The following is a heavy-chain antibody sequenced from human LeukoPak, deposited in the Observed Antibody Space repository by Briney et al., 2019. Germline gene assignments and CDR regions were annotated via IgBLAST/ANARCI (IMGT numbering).Heavy chain of an antibody. Sequence: GGSLRLSCAASGFTFSSYGMSWGRQAPGKGREWVSSISSSSDYIYYADSVKGRFSISRDNAKNSLFLQMNSLRVEDTAVYYCARDRFTSGWYNGYWGQGTLVTVSS. D-gene: IGHD6-19*01. V-gene: IGHV3-21*01. CDR2: ISSSSDYI. J-gene: IGHJ4*02. CDR1: GFTFSSYG. CDR3: ARDRFTSGWYNGY.